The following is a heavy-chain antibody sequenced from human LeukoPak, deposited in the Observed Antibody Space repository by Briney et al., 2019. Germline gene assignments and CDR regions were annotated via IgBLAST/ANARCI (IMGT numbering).Heavy chain of an antibody. CDR1: GFTFDDYG. Sequence: PGGSLRLSCAASGFTFDDYGMSWVRQAPGKGLEWVSGINWNGGSTGYADSVKGRFTISRDNAKNSLYLQMNSLRAEDTAVYYCARDEEWELDYYYYGMDVWGQGTTVTVSS. CDR2: INWNGGST. D-gene: IGHD1-26*01. J-gene: IGHJ6*02. CDR3: ARDEEWELDYYYYGMDV. V-gene: IGHV3-20*04.